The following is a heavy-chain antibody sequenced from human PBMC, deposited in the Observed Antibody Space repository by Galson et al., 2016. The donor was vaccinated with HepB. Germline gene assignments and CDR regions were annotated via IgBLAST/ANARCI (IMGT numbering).Heavy chain of an antibody. CDR3: ARDLRYYGSGAYFYYYDY. J-gene: IGHJ4*02. D-gene: IGHD3-10*01. CDR2: INGDGSSI. V-gene: IGHV3-74*01. CDR1: GFTFSSYW. Sequence: SLRLSCAASGFTFSSYWMHWVRQAPGKGLVWVSRINGDGSSIDYADSVKGRFIISRDNAKNTLYLQMNSLRAEDTAVYFCARDLRYYGSGAYFYYYDYRGQGTLVTGSS.